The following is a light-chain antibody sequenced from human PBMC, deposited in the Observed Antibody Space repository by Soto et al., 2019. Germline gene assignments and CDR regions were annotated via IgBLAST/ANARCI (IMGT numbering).Light chain of an antibody. Sequence: QSVMTEPASVSWSPEQSITISCTGTSSDVGGYNYVSWYQQHPGKAPNLMIYEVSNRPSGVSNRLSGSKSGNTASLTISGLQAEDEADYYCSSYASSSTLVFGTGTKVTVL. CDR2: EVS. V-gene: IGLV2-14*01. CDR1: SSDVGGYNY. J-gene: IGLJ1*01. CDR3: SSYASSSTLV.